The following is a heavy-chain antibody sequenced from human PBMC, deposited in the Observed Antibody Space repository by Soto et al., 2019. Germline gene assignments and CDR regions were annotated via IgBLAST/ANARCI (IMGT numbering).Heavy chain of an antibody. J-gene: IGHJ4*02. Sequence: QVQLQESGPGLVKPSGTLSLTCAVSGGSISSSNWWSWDRPPPGKGLAWIGEIYHSGNTNYNPTLKXXATLSVDESKNQCSVNPSAVTAADTAVYYCARDWRCGQGTRAPVSS. CDR3: ARDWR. V-gene: IGHV4-4*02. CDR2: IYHSGNT. CDR1: GGSISSSNW.